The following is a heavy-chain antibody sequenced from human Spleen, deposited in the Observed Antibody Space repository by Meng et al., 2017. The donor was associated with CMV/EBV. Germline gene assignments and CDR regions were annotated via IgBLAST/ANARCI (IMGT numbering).Heavy chain of an antibody. Sequence: GHLQQWGAGSLRPSGTLSLSWAVYGGSLSGYYWSWIRQPPGKGLEWIGEINHSGSTNYNPSLKSRVTISVDTSKNQFSLKLSSVTAADTAVYYCAGHYYDSSGYYHPFDYWGQGPWSPSPQ. CDR2: INHSGST. CDR1: GGSLSGYY. V-gene: IGHV4-34*01. J-gene: IGHJ4*02. CDR3: AGHYYDSSGYYHPFDY. D-gene: IGHD3-22*01.